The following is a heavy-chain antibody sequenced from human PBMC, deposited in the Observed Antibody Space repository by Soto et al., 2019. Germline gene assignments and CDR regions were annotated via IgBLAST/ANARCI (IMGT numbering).Heavy chain of an antibody. CDR2: IFHNGTT. J-gene: IGHJ4*02. CDR1: GGSIISSHW. V-gene: IGHV4-4*02. Sequence: SETLSLTCAVSGGSIISSHWWTWVRQSTGKGLEWIEEIFHNGTTDYNPSLKSRLTISVDTSKNHFSLNLNPVTARDTATYFCARGPQYWGPGKLVTAPQ. CDR3: ARGPQY.